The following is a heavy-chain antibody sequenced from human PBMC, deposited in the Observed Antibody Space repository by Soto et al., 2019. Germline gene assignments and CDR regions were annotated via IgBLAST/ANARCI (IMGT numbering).Heavy chain of an antibody. J-gene: IGHJ5*02. CDR2: ISSSGTTI. Sequence: GGSLRLSCAASGFTFSDYYMSWIRQASGKGLEWVSYISSSGTTIYYADSVKGRFTISRDNAKNSLFLQMNSLRAEDTALYYCARDPRRITMTRGALNWFDPWGQGALVTVSS. CDR3: ARDPRRITMTRGALNWFDP. D-gene: IGHD3-10*01. V-gene: IGHV3-11*01. CDR1: GFTFSDYY.